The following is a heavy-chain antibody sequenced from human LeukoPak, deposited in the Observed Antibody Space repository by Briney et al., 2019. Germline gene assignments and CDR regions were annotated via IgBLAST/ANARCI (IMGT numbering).Heavy chain of an antibody. CDR3: AKDSGSGYPQYYFDY. CDR1: GFTFSSYA. CDR2: ISGSGGST. Sequence: GGSLRLSCAASGFTFSSYAMSWVRQAPGKGLEWVSAISGSGGSTYYAASVKGRFTISRDNSKNTLYLQMNSLRAEDTAVYYCAKDSGSGYPQYYFDYWGQGTLVTVSS. V-gene: IGHV3-23*01. J-gene: IGHJ4*02. D-gene: IGHD3-3*01.